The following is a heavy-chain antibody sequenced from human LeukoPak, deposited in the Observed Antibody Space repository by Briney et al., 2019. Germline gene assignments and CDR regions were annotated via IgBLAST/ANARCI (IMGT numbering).Heavy chain of an antibody. CDR1: GFTFSSYA. D-gene: IGHD4-17*01. V-gene: IGHV3-23*01. J-gene: IGHJ2*01. CDR2: ISGSGGST. Sequence: GGSLRLSCAASGFTFSSYAMSWVRQAPGKGLEWVSAISGSGGSTYYADSVKGRFTISRDNSKNTLYLQMNSLRAEDTAVYYCAKDQRDYGDFRYWYFDLWGRGTLVTVSS. CDR3: AKDQRDYGDFRYWYFDL.